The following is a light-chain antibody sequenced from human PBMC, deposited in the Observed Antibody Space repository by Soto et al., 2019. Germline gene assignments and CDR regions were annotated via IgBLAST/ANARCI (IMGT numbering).Light chain of an antibody. CDR3: QQYNNWPPYT. Sequence: EIVMTQSPATLSVSTGERATLSCSASQSVSSNLAWYQQKPGQAPRLLIYGASTRANGIPARFSGSGSGTEFTLTISSLQSEDFAVYYCQQYNNWPPYTFGQGTKLEIK. V-gene: IGKV3-15*01. CDR1: QSVSSN. CDR2: GAS. J-gene: IGKJ2*01.